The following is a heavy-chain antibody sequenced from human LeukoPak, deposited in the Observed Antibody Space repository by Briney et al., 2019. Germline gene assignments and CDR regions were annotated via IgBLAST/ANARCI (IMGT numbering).Heavy chain of an antibody. D-gene: IGHD1/OR15-1a*01. J-gene: IGHJ4*02. CDR1: GFNLSSLY. CDR3: FPHNTENNGR. Sequence: GFLRTFLGASGFNLSSLYQERGRPAPGEGAEWVANIKYDGSEKYYVDSVKGRFTISRDNAKRSLSLQMNSLRAEDTAVYYCFPHNTENNGRWGQGTLVTVSS. CDR2: IKYDGSEK. V-gene: IGHV3-7*01.